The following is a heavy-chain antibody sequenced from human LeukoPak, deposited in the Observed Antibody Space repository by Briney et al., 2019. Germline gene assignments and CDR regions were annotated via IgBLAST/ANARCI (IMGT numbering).Heavy chain of an antibody. D-gene: IGHD2-2*02. V-gene: IGHV3-9*01. CDR3: AKDMLRESYTLDY. CDR2: ISWNSGSI. CDR1: GFTFDDYA. J-gene: IGHJ4*02. Sequence: GGSLRLSCAASGFTFDDYAMHWVRQAPGKGLEWVSGISWNSGSIGYADSVKGRFTISRDNAKNSLYLQMNSLRAEDTALYYCAKDMLRESYTLDYWGQGTLVTVSS.